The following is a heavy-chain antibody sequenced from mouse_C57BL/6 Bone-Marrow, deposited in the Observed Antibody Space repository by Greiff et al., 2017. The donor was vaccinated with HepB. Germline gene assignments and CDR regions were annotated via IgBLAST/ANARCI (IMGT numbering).Heavy chain of an antibody. CDR1: GYTFTSYD. CDR3: ARVHYGSSHYYAMDY. D-gene: IGHD1-1*01. CDR2: IYPRDGST. Sequence: LVESGPELVKPGASVKLSCKASGYTFTSYDINWVKQRPGQGLEWIGWIYPRDGSTKYNEKFKGKATLTVDTSSSTAYMELHSLTSADSAVYFCARVHYGSSHYYAMDYWGQGTSVTVSS. V-gene: IGHV1-85*01. J-gene: IGHJ4*01.